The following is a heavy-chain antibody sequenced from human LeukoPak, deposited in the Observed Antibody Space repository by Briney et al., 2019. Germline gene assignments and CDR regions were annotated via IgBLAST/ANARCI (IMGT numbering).Heavy chain of an antibody. CDR2: ISSSSSYI. D-gene: IGHD6-13*01. CDR3: ARDCIAAAGTVDY. Sequence: GGSLRLSCAASGFTFSSYSMNWVRQAPGKGLEWVSSISSSSSYIYYADSVKGRFTISRDNAKNSLYLQMNSLRAEDTAVYYCARDCIAAAGTVDYWGQGTLVTVSS. J-gene: IGHJ4*02. V-gene: IGHV3-21*01. CDR1: GFTFSSYS.